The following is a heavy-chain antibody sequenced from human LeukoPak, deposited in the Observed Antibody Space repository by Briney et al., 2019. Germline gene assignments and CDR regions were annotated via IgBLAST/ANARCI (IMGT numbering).Heavy chain of an antibody. Sequence: PGGSLRLPCAASGFIVSNNFMSWVRQAPGKGLEWVSVIYTGGSTYYADSVRGRFTISRDNSKNTLYLQMNSLRAEDTAVYYCARGSNLDYWGQGTLVTVSS. CDR1: GFIVSNNF. D-gene: IGHD4-11*01. J-gene: IGHJ4*02. CDR2: IYTGGST. CDR3: ARGSNLDY. V-gene: IGHV3-53*05.